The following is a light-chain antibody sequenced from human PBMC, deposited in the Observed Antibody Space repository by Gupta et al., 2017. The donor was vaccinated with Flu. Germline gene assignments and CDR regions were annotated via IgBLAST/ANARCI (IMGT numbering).Light chain of an antibody. J-gene: IGLJ3*02. CDR1: KVAKKY. CDR2: RDS. Sequence: SYELTQPPSVSVSPGQTAMITCSGDKVAKKYVYWYQQKSGQVPVLVIHRDSERPSGIPVRFSCSSSWTTVTLTISGVQPEDEADYHCQSVDTNDRYPFVMFGGGTKLTVL. V-gene: IGLV3-25*03. CDR3: QSVDTNDRYPFVM.